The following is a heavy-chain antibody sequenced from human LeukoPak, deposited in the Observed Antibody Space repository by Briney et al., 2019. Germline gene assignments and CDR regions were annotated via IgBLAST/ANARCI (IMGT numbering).Heavy chain of an antibody. D-gene: IGHD6-13*01. CDR1: GYTFTSYA. CDR3: ARDSTETAAGPRGYYYGMDV. V-gene: IGHV1-3*01. CDR2: INAGNGNT. Sequence: PWASVTVSCKASGYTFTSYAMHWVRQAPGQRFEWMGWINAGNGNTKYSQKFQGRVTITRDTSASTAYMELSSLRSEDTAVYYCARDSTETAAGPRGYYYGMDVWGQGTTVTVSS. J-gene: IGHJ6*02.